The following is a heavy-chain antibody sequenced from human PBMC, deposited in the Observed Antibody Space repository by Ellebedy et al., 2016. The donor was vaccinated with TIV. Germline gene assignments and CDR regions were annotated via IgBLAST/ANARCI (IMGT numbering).Heavy chain of an antibody. CDR1: GFTFSSYG. Sequence: GESLKISXAASGFTFSSYGMHWVRQAPGKGLEWVAVIWYDGSNKYYADSVKGRFTISRDNSKNTLYLQMNSLRAEDTAVYYCARVYYYDNPFDYWGQGTLVTVSS. D-gene: IGHD3-22*01. V-gene: IGHV3-33*01. CDR3: ARVYYYDNPFDY. CDR2: IWYDGSNK. J-gene: IGHJ4*02.